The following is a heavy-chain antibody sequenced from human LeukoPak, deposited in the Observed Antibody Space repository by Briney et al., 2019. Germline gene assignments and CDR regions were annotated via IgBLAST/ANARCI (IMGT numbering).Heavy chain of an antibody. CDR3: ARDRSTVTTPNWFDP. Sequence: SETLSLTCTVSGGSISSYYWSWIRQPAGKGLEWIGRIYTSGSTNYNPSLKSRVTMSVDTSKNQFSLKLSSVTAADTAVYYCARDRSTVTTPNWFDPWGQGTLVTVSS. CDR1: GGSISSYY. CDR2: IYTSGST. V-gene: IGHV4-4*07. J-gene: IGHJ5*02. D-gene: IGHD4-17*01.